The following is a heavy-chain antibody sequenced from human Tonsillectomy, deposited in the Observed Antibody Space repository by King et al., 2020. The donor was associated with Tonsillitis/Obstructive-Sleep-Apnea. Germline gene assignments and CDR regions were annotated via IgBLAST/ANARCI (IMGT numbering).Heavy chain of an antibody. D-gene: IGHD3-22*01. J-gene: IGHJ6*03. Sequence: VQLVESGGGLVKPGGSLRLSCAASGFTFSNAWMSWVRQAPGKGLEWVGRIKSKTDGGTTDYAAPMKGRFTISRDDSKNTLYLQMNSLKTEDTAVYYCTETPVTPGYYDTSSYRNLRVLSHGKPRYYYMDVWGKGTTVTVSS. CDR3: TETPVTPGYYDTSSYRNLRVLSHGKPRYYYMDV. V-gene: IGHV3-15*01. CDR2: IKSKTDGGTT. CDR1: GFTFSNAW.